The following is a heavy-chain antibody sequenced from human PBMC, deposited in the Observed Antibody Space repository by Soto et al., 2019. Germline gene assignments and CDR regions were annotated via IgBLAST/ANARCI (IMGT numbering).Heavy chain of an antibody. CDR3: ARGLAAAGLFGFGP. Sequence: PSETLSLTCTVSGGSISSEGSYWSWIRQHTGKGLEWIGCLFYSGSTYYNPSLKSRVSISVDTSKNQFSLKLSSVTAADTAVYYCARGLAAAGLFGFGPWGQGTLVTVSS. CDR1: GGSISSEGSY. V-gene: IGHV4-31*03. D-gene: IGHD6-13*01. J-gene: IGHJ5*02. CDR2: LFYSGST.